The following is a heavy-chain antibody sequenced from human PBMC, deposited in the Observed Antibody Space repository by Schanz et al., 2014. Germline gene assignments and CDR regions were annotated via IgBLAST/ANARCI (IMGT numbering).Heavy chain of an antibody. D-gene: IGHD6-13*01. V-gene: IGHV4-59*06. CDR3: ARAVGTRPYYFDY. CDR1: GGSISPYY. J-gene: IGHJ4*02. Sequence: QVQLQESGPGLVKPSETLSLTCTVSGGSISPYYWSWIRQPPGKGLEWIGYIYYSGEIYYNPSLMSRLTISVDTSKTQFSLKLRSVTAADTAMYYCARAVGTRPYYFDYWGQGTLVTVSS. CDR2: IYYSGEI.